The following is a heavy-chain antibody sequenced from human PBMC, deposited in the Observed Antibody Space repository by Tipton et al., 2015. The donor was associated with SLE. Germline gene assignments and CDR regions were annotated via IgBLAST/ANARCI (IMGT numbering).Heavy chain of an antibody. J-gene: IGHJ4*02. V-gene: IGHV3-30*02. Sequence: SLRLSCAASGFTFSSFGMHWVRQAPGKGLEWVAFIRYDGSNKHNADSVKGRFTISRDNSKNTLSLQMNSLRDEDTAVYYCARALYDYGSGTDYWGQGTLVTVSS. D-gene: IGHD3-10*01. CDR3: ARALYDYGSGTDY. CDR1: GFTFSSFG. CDR2: IRYDGSNK.